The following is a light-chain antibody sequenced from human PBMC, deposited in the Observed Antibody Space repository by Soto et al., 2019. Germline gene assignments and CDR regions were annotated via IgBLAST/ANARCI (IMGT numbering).Light chain of an antibody. CDR3: SSYAGSNNVVV. V-gene: IGLV2-8*01. J-gene: IGLJ2*01. CDR2: EVS. Sequence: QSALTQPPSASGSPGQSVTISCTGTSSDGGGYNYVSWYQQHPGKAPKLMIYEVSKQPSGVPDRFSGSKSGNTASLTVSGLQAEDEAEYSCSSYAGSNNVVVFGGGTKLTFL. CDR1: SSDGGGYNY.